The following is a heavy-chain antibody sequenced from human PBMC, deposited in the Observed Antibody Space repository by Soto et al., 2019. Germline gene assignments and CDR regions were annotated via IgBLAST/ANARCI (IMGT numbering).Heavy chain of an antibody. V-gene: IGHV1-69*13. CDR1: GGTFSSYA. CDR2: IIPIFGTA. D-gene: IGHD3-9*01. J-gene: IGHJ3*02. Sequence: SVKVSCKASGGTFSSYAISWVRQAPGQGLEWMGGIIPIFGTANYAQKFQGRVTITADESTSTAYMELSSLRSEDTAVYYCARGAAVHVLRYFDWLHDAFDIWGQGTMVTVSS. CDR3: ARGAAVHVLRYFDWLHDAFDI.